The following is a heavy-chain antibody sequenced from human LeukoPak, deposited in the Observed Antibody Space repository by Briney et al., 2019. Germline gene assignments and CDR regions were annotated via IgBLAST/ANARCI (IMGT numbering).Heavy chain of an antibody. CDR2: INPNSGGT. CDR1: GYIFTDYY. V-gene: IGHV1-2*02. D-gene: IGHD2-2*01. J-gene: IGHJ6*03. CDR3: ARTYCSSTNCYANYYYYYMDV. Sequence: ASVKVSCKASGYIFTDYYMHWVRQAPGQGLEWMGWINPNSGGTNYAQKFQGRVTMTRDTSISTAYMELSRLRSDDTAVYYCARTYCSSTNCYANYYYYYMDVWGKGTTVTVSS.